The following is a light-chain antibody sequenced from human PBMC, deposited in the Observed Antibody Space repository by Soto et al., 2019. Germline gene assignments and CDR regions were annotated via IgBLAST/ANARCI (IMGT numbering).Light chain of an antibody. CDR2: DAS. Sequence: EIVLTQSPATLSLSPGERATLSCRASQSLSSYLAWYQQKPGQAPRLLIYDASNRATGIPARFSSSGSETDFTLTISILEPEDFAVYYCQQRSSWPLAFGQGTKVEIK. V-gene: IGKV3-11*01. CDR3: QQRSSWPLA. CDR1: QSLSSY. J-gene: IGKJ1*01.